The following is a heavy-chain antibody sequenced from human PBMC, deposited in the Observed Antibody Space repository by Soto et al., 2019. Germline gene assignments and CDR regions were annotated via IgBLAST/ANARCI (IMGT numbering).Heavy chain of an antibody. Sequence: SETLSLTCTVSGGSISSSSYYWGWIRQPPGKGLEWIGSIYYSGSTYYNPSLKSRVTISVDTSKNQFSLKLSSVTAADTAVYYCARLGSYHAFDIWGQGTMVTVSS. J-gene: IGHJ3*02. V-gene: IGHV4-39*01. CDR2: IYYSGST. CDR3: ARLGSYHAFDI. CDR1: GGSISSSSYY. D-gene: IGHD1-26*01.